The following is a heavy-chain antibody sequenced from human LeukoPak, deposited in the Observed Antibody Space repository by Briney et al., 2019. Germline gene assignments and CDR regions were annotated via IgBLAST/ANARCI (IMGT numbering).Heavy chain of an antibody. Sequence: GGSLRLSCAASGFTFSSYAMSWVRQAPGKGLEWVSAISGSGGSTYYADSVKGRFTISRDNSKNTLYLQMNSLRDEDTAVYYCARAERGYSYGYSLYWGQGTLVTVSS. J-gene: IGHJ4*02. D-gene: IGHD5-18*01. CDR2: ISGSGGST. V-gene: IGHV3-23*01. CDR1: GFTFSSYA. CDR3: ARAERGYSYGYSLY.